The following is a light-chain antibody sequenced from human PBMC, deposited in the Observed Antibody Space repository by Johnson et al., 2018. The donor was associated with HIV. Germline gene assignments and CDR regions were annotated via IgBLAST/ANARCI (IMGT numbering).Light chain of an antibody. Sequence: QSVLSQPPSVSAAPGQKVTISCSGSTYNIGNNYVSWYQQLPGTAPKLLIYEKNKRPSGIPDRFSASKSGTSATMAITGLQTGDEADYYCAAWERGLGAHYVFGNGTKVTVL. V-gene: IGLV1-51*02. CDR1: TYNIGNNY. CDR2: EKN. CDR3: AAWERGLGAHYV. J-gene: IGLJ1*01.